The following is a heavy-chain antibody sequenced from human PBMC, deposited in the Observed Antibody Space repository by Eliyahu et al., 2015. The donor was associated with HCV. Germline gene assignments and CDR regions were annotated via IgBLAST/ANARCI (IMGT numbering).Heavy chain of an antibody. Sequence: EVQLLESGGGLVQPGGSLRLSCAASGFXFSSYAMXWVRQAPGKGLEGVSTISDSGGATFYADSVKGRYTISRDNSKNTLYLQMNSLRAEDTAAYYCAKGLTSVAVVGSRWFDPWAQGILVTVSS. V-gene: IGHV3-23*01. D-gene: IGHD6-19*01. J-gene: IGHJ5*02. CDR3: AKGLTSVAVVGSRWFDP. CDR2: ISDSGGAT. CDR1: GFXFSSYA.